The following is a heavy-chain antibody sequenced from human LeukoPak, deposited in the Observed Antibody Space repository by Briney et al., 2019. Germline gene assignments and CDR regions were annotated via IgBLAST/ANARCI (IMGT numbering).Heavy chain of an antibody. CDR1: GLTFSSYA. V-gene: IGHV3-23*01. D-gene: IGHD3-16*02. CDR3: AKDNYDYVWGSYREKYFDY. CDR2: ISHGGGTT. J-gene: IGHJ4*02. Sequence: GGSLRLSCAASGLTFSSYAMSWVRQAPGKGLEWVSAISHGGGTTYYADSVKGLFTISRDNSKNTLYLQMNSLRAEDTAVYYCAKDNYDYVWGSYREKYFDYWGQGTLITVSS.